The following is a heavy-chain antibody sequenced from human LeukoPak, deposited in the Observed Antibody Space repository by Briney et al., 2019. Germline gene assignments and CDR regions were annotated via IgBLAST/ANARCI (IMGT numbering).Heavy chain of an antibody. V-gene: IGHV1-8*01. CDR1: GFTFTRYD. CDR2: MNPNNGNT. CDR3: VRDGEGLAISVNYWFDL. D-gene: IGHD3-10*01. J-gene: IGHJ5*02. Sequence: GASVNVSCKASGFTFTRYDINWVRQATGQGLEWMGWMNPNNGNTGYAQTFQGRVTMARDTFTSTAYMELRSLTSEDTAVYYCVRDGEGLAISVNYWFDLWGQGTLVTVSS.